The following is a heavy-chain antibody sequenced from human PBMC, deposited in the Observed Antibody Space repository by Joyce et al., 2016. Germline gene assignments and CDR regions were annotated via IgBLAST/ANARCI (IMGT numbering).Heavy chain of an antibody. D-gene: IGHD3-16*01. J-gene: IGHJ6*03. CDR2: MHIYNGKA. V-gene: IGHV1-18*04. CDR3: ARGRTTDNYYYYMDV. Sequence: QVQLVQSGAEVKKPGASVRLSCKASGFTLRSYALSWGRQGPGQGLEWMGWMHIYNGKANYAPRFQGRVTLTTDTSTNTAYMDVRSLISDDTAVYYCARGRTTDNYYYYMDVWGKGTTVIVS. CDR1: GFTLRSYA.